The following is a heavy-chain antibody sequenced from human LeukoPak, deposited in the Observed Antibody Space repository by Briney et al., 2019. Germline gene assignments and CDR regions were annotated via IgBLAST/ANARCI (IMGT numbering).Heavy chain of an antibody. J-gene: IGHJ6*03. CDR2: ISSSSSYI. CDR3: ARGYCSGGSCYSSYYYYMDV. D-gene: IGHD2-15*01. V-gene: IGHV3-21*01. CDR1: GFTFSSYS. Sequence: GGSLRLSCAASGFTFSSYSMNWVRQAPGKGLEWVSSISSSSSYIYCADSVKGRFTISRDNAKNSLYLQMNSLRAEDTAVYYCARGYCSGGSCYSSYYYYMDVWGKGTTVTVSS.